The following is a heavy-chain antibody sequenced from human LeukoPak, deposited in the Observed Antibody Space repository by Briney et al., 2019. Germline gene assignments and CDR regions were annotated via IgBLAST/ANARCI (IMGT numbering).Heavy chain of an antibody. CDR2: ITSSSTSI. Sequence: PGGSLRLSCAASGFTFSSYTMNWVRQAPGKGLEWVSSITSSSTSIYYADSVKGRFTISRDNAKNSLYLQMNSLKTEDTAVYYCTTASTETYGDWGQGTLVTVSS. V-gene: IGHV3-21*03. CDR3: TTASTETYGD. CDR1: GFTFSSYT. D-gene: IGHD4-17*01. J-gene: IGHJ4*02.